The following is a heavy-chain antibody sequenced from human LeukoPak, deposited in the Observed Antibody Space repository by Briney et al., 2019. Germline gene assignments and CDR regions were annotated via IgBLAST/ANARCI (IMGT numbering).Heavy chain of an antibody. V-gene: IGHV3-30*02. CDR2: IRYDGSNK. CDR1: GFTFSSYG. D-gene: IGHD1-26*01. CDR3: AKDHWELPHVGRFDY. J-gene: IGHJ4*02. Sequence: GGSLRLSCAASGFTFSSYGMHWVRQAPGKGLEWVAFIRYDGSNKYYADSVKGRFTISRDNSKNTLYLQMNSLRAEDTAVYYCAKDHWELPHVGRFDYWGQGTLVTVSS.